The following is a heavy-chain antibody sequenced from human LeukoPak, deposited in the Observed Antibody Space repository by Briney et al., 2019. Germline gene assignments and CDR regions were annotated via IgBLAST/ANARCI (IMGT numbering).Heavy chain of an antibody. V-gene: IGHV4-39*01. CDR1: GGSISSSGYY. CDR3: ARQVSDYYYYYIDV. J-gene: IGHJ6*03. Sequence: SETLSLTCTVSGGSISSSGYYWDWVRQPPGKGLEWIGSIYYSETTYYNPSLRSRATISVDTSKSQFSLNLRSVTAADTAVYYCARQVSDYYYYYIDVWSRGTAVTVSS. D-gene: IGHD5/OR15-5a*01. CDR2: IYYSETT.